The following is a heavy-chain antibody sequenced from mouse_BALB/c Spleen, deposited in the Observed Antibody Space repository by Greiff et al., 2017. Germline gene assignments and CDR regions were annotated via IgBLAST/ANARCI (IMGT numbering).Heavy chain of an antibody. D-gene: IGHD3-3*01. CDR3: AREADWFAY. CDR2: INSNGGST. V-gene: IGHV5-6-3*01. J-gene: IGHJ3*01. CDR1: GFTFSSYG. Sequence: DVMLVESGGGLVQPGGSLKLSCAASGFTFSSYGMSWVRQTPDKRLELVATINSNGGSTYYPDSVKGRFTISRDNAKNTLYLQMSSLKSEDTAMYYCAREADWFAYWGQGTLVTVSA.